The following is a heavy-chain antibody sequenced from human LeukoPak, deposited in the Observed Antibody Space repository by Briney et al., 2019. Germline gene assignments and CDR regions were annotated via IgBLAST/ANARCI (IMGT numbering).Heavy chain of an antibody. J-gene: IGHJ6*02. CDR3: ARQYDWNYHFAMDV. D-gene: IGHD1-7*01. Sequence: GGSLRLSCAASGLNVNTNYMNWVRQAPGKGLEWVSVIYADGNTYYADSVKGRFTISRDNSKNTVYLHMNSLRYEDTAVYYCARQYDWNYHFAMDVWGQGTTVTVSS. V-gene: IGHV3-53*01. CDR2: IYADGNT. CDR1: GLNVNTNY.